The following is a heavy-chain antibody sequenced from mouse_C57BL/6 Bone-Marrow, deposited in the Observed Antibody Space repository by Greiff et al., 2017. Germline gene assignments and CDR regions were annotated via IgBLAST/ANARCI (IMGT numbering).Heavy chain of an antibody. D-gene: IGHD1-1*01. CDR1: GYTFTDYY. CDR2: INPYNGGT. V-gene: IGHV1-19*01. J-gene: IGHJ1*03. Sequence: EVQLQQSGPVLVKPGASVKMSCKASGYTFTDYYMNWVKQSHGKSLEWIGVINPYNGGTSYNQKFKGKATLTVDKSSSTAYMELNSLTSEDSAVYYCAREYYYGSFYWYFDDWGTGTTVTVSS. CDR3: AREYYYGSFYWYFDD.